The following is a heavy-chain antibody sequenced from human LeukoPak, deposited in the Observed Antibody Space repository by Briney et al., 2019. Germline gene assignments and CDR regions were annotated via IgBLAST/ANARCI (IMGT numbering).Heavy chain of an antibody. Sequence: AGGSLRLSCAASGFTFRSFAMHWVRQAPGKGLEWVAVISYDGSNKYYADSVKGRFTISRDNSKNTLYLQMNSLRAEDTAVYYCARQPSGTVYFDYWGQGTLVTVSS. CDR2: ISYDGSNK. CDR3: ARQPSGTVYFDY. D-gene: IGHD1-1*01. J-gene: IGHJ4*02. V-gene: IGHV3-30-3*01. CDR1: GFTFRSFA.